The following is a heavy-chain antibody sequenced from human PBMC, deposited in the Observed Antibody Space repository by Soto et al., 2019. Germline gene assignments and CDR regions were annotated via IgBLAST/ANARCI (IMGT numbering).Heavy chain of an antibody. J-gene: IGHJ4*02. D-gene: IGHD4-17*01. Sequence: SETLSLTCTVSGRSISSTTYYWGWIRQSPGKRLEWIGNIYYSGSTYYNPSLKGRVTISVDTSKNQFSLKLSSVTAADTAVYYCATDYGDYYFDAWGQATRVTVAS. CDR3: ATDYGDYYFDA. V-gene: IGHV4-39*01. CDR2: IYYSGST. CDR1: GRSISSTTYY.